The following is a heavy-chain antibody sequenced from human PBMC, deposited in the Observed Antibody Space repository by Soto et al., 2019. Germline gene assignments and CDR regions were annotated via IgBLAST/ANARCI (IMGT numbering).Heavy chain of an antibody. CDR1: GGSISSGGYY. Sequence: QVQLQESGPGLVKPSQTLSLTCTVSGGSISSGGYYWSWIRQHPGKGLEWIGYIYYSGSTYYNPSLKSRVTISVDTSKNQFSLKLSSVTAADTAVYYCARDWRGFGELFYSPDRHDAFDIWGQGTMVTVSS. J-gene: IGHJ3*02. V-gene: IGHV4-31*03. CDR3: ARDWRGFGELFYSPDRHDAFDI. CDR2: IYYSGST. D-gene: IGHD3-10*01.